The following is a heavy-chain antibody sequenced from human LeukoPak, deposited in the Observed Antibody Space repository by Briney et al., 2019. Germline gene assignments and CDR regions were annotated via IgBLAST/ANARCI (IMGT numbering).Heavy chain of an antibody. D-gene: IGHD1-1*01. CDR1: GFTFSSYW. J-gene: IGHJ4*02. V-gene: IGHV3-7*05. CDR3: GRGSTTTDY. CDR2: IKQDGSDK. Sequence: PGGSLRLSCAASGFTFSSYWMSWVRQAPGKGLEWVANIKQDGSDKNYVDYVKGRFTISRENAKNSLYLQMDSLRAEDTAVYYCGRGSTTTDYWGQGTLVTVSS.